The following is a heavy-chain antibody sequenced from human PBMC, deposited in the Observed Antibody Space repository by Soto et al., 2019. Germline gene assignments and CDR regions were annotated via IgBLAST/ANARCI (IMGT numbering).Heavy chain of an antibody. D-gene: IGHD6-13*01. CDR3: ARDKIAAAGKIWVSYYGMDV. CDR1: GGTFSSYA. J-gene: IGHJ6*02. Sequence: SLKVSCKASGGTFSSYAISWVRQAPGQGLEWMGGIIPIFGTANYAQKFQGRVTITADESTSTAYMELSSLRSEDTAVYYCARDKIAAAGKIWVSYYGMDVWGQGTTVTVSS. V-gene: IGHV1-69*13. CDR2: IIPIFGTA.